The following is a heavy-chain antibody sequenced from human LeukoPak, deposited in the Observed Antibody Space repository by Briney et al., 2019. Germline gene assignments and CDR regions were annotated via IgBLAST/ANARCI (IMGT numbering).Heavy chain of an antibody. J-gene: IGHJ5*02. CDR1: GGTFSSYA. CDR2: IIPIFGTA. Sequence: ASVKVSCKASGGTFSSYAISWVRQAPGQGLEGMGRIIPIFGTANYAQKFQGRVTITTDESTSTAYMELSSLRSEDTAVYYCARDSGRVVPAAMRFDPWGQGTLVTVSS. V-gene: IGHV1-69*05. CDR3: ARDSGRVVPAAMRFDP. D-gene: IGHD2-2*01.